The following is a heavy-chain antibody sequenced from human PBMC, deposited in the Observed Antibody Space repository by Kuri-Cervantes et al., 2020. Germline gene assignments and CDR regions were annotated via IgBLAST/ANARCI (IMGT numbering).Heavy chain of an antibody. CDR1: GFTFSYYV. CDR2: LWYDGSKK. J-gene: IGHJ4*02. Sequence: GESLKISCAASGFTFSYYVIHWVRQAPGTGLEWVTVLWYDGSKKYYADSVKGRFTISRDNSKNTLYLQMNSLRAEDTAVYYCARGLSSGWLDYWGQGTLVTVSS. D-gene: IGHD6-19*01. V-gene: IGHV3-33*01. CDR3: ARGLSSGWLDY.